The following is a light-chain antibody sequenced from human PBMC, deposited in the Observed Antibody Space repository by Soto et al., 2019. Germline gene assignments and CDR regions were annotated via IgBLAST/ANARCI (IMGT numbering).Light chain of an antibody. V-gene: IGKV3-20*01. CDR2: GAS. CDR1: QTITTSQ. Sequence: EIVLTQSPGTLSLSPGERATLFCRASQTITTSQLAWYQQKPGQAPRVLIFGASNRATGIPDRFSGSGPGTDFTLTISRLEPEDFAIYYCQQYAGSPRTFGQGTKVDIK. CDR3: QQYAGSPRT. J-gene: IGKJ1*01.